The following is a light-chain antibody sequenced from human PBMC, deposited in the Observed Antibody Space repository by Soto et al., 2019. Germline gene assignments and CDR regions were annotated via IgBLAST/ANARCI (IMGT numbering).Light chain of an antibody. CDR2: GAS. Sequence: EIVLTQSPGTLSLSPGERATLSCRASQSVSSSYLAWYQQKPGQDPRLLIYGASSRATGIPDRFSGSGSGTDFTLTVTRLEPEDFVVYYCQQYGSSPLVTFGQGTRLEIK. CDR1: QSVSSSY. J-gene: IGKJ5*01. CDR3: QQYGSSPLVT. V-gene: IGKV3-20*01.